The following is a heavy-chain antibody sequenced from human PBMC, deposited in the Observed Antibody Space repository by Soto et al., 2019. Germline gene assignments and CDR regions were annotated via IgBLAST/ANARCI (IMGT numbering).Heavy chain of an antibody. CDR2: IYSGGST. CDR3: ARDWAAAGRGAYYYYGMDV. CDR1: GFTVSSNY. J-gene: IGHJ6*02. V-gene: IGHV3-53*01. Sequence: PGGSLRLSCAASGFTVSSNYMSWVRQAPGKGLEWVSVIYSGGSTYYADSVKGRFTISRDNSKNTLYLQMNSLRAEDTAVYYCARDWAAAGRGAYYYYGMDVWGQGTTVTVSS. D-gene: IGHD6-13*01.